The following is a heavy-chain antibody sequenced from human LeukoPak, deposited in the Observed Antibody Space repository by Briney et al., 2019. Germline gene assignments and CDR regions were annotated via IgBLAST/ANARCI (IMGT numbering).Heavy chain of an antibody. CDR3: ATGTHEYCDS. Sequence: PGGSLRLSCAASGFTFDDYAMHWVRQAPGKGLEWVSGISWNSGSIGYADSVKGRFTISRDNAKNSLFLQMNTLRVEDTAVYYCATGTHEYCDSWGQGTLVTVSS. CDR1: GFTFDDYA. CDR2: ISWNSGSI. V-gene: IGHV3-9*01. D-gene: IGHD1-14*01. J-gene: IGHJ4*02.